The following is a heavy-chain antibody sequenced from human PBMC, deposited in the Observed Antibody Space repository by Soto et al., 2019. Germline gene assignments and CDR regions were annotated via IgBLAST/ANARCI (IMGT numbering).Heavy chain of an antibody. CDR3: SRHEIRAMIGVAWFDP. CDR2: IYPGDSDT. V-gene: IGHV5-51*01. J-gene: IGHJ5*02. Sequence: GESLKISCKGSGYSFTSYWIGWVRQMPGKGLEWMGIIYPGDSDTRYSPSFQGQVTISADKSISTAYLQWSSLKASDTAMYYCSRHEIRAMIGVAWFDPWGQGTLVTVSS. CDR1: GYSFTSYW. D-gene: IGHD3-10*02.